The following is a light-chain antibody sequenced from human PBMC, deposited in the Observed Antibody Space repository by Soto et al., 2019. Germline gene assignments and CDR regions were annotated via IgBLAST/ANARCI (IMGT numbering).Light chain of an antibody. CDR2: GAS. Sequence: ETVLTQSPGTLSLSPGGRATLSCRASQSLNARYLAWYQVKPGQAPRLHFYGASSRATGIPDRFIGSGSGTDFTLTITGLEPEDFAVYYCQQFHISRTFGQGTKVDIK. J-gene: IGKJ1*01. CDR3: QQFHISRT. V-gene: IGKV3-20*01. CDR1: QSLNARY.